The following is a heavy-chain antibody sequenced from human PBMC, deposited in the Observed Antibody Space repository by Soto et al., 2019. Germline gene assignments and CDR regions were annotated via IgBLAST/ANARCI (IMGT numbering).Heavy chain of an antibody. D-gene: IGHD6-19*01. Sequence: PGGSLRLSCSASGFTFSSHAMHWVRQAPGQGLEYLSAISRKGDNTYYADSVKGRFTISRDNSKNTLYFQMTSLRTEDTGVYYCVKGIYDSGWYGFYFDYWGQGTPVTVSS. CDR2: ISRKGDNT. CDR3: VKGIYDSGWYGFYFDY. CDR1: GFTFSSHA. V-gene: IGHV3-64D*06. J-gene: IGHJ4*02.